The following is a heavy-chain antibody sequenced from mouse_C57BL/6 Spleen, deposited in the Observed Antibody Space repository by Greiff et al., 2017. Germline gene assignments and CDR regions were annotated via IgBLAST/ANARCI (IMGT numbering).Heavy chain of an antibody. D-gene: IGHD4-1*01. CDR1: GFTFSSYG. CDR3: ARQTGTLDY. V-gene: IGHV5-6*01. CDR2: ISSGGSYT. J-gene: IGHJ2*01. Sequence: EVKLVESGGDLVKPGGSLKLSCAASGFTFSSYGMSWVRQTPDKRLEWVATISSGGSYTSYPDSVKGRFTISRDNAKNTLYLQMSSLKSEDTAMYYCARQTGTLDYWGQGTTLTVSS.